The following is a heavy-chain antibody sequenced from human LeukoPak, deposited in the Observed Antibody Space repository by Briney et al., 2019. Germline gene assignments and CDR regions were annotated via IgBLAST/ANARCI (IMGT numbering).Heavy chain of an antibody. Sequence: SETLSLTCAVYGGSLSGFFWSWIRQPPGKGLEWIGEINHSGSTNYSPSLKSRVTISVDTSKNQFSLKLSSVTAADTAVYYCARRYDFWSGLNYWGQGTLVTVSS. J-gene: IGHJ4*02. CDR1: GGSLSGFF. CDR3: ARRYDFWSGLNY. CDR2: INHSGST. V-gene: IGHV4-34*01. D-gene: IGHD3-3*01.